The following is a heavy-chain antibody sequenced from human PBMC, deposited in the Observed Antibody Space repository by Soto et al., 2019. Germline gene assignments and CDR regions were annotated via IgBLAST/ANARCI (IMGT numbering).Heavy chain of an antibody. CDR1: GFTFSRYA. D-gene: IGHD2-2*01. J-gene: IGHJ5*02. CDR2: ISYDGSDK. Sequence: PGGSLRLSCAASGFTFSRYAMYWVRQAPGKGLEWVAVISYDGSDKYAESAKGRFTISRDNSRNTLYLQMNSLRVEDTAVYYCARATPPNYCSSLTCYHGNWFDPWGRGTVVTVSS. CDR3: ARATPPNYCSSLTCYHGNWFDP. V-gene: IGHV3-30*03.